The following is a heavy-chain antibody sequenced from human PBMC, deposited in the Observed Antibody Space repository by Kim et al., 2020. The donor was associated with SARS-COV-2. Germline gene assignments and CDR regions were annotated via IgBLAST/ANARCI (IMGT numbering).Heavy chain of an antibody. J-gene: IGHJ4*02. Sequence: KYGQKFQGRVTITEDESTSTAYMELSSLRSEDTAVYYCASLLVDTAMGGYWGQGTLVTVSS. D-gene: IGHD5-18*01. V-gene: IGHV1-69*01. CDR3: ASLLVDTAMGGY.